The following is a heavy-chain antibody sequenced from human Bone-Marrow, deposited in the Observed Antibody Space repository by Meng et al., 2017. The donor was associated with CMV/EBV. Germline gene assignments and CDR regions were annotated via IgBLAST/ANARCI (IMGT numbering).Heavy chain of an antibody. D-gene: IGHD2-2*03. Sequence: GESLKISCAASGFTFSSYGMHWVRQAPGKGLEWVAFIRYDGSNKYYADSVKGRFTISRDNSKNTLYLQMNSLRAEDTAVYYCAKDPTAGYCSSTGCNGDYFDYWGQGTLITVSS. CDR3: AKDPTAGYCSSTGCNGDYFDY. CDR2: IRYDGSNK. CDR1: GFTFSSYG. J-gene: IGHJ4*02. V-gene: IGHV3-30*02.